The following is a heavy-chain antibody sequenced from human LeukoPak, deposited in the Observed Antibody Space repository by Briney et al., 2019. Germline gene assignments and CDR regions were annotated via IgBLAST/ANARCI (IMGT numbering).Heavy chain of an antibody. CDR1: GGSISSYY. CDR3: ARGRYYYDSTKSNNWFDP. Sequence: SETLSLTCTVSGGSISSYYWSRIRQPAGKGLEWIGRIYTSGSTNYNPSLKSRVTMSVDTSKNQFSLKLSSVTAADTAVYYCARGRYYYDSTKSNNWFDPWGQGTLVTVSS. D-gene: IGHD3-22*01. CDR2: IYTSGST. J-gene: IGHJ5*02. V-gene: IGHV4-4*07.